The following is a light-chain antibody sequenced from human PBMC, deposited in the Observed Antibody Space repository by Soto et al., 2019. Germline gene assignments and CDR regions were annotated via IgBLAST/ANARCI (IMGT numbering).Light chain of an antibody. V-gene: IGKV1-27*01. CDR3: QKYNSAPWT. Sequence: IQVTPSPSSVSASVGDRVTITCRASQDIAGYLAWHQQKPGKVPKLLIYAASTLQSGVPSRFSGSGSGTDFTLTISSLQPEDVATYYCQKYNSAPWTFGQATMVDI. CDR2: AAS. CDR1: QDIAGY. J-gene: IGKJ1*01.